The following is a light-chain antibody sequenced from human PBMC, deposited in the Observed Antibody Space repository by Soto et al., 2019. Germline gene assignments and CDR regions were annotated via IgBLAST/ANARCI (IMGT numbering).Light chain of an antibody. Sequence: QSVLTQSPSASASLGASVKLTCTLSSGHSSYAIAWHRQQPEKGPRFLMRLNNDGSHTKGDGIPDRFSGSSSGAERYLTISSLQSGDEADYYCQTWGTGIQVFGGGTKLTVL. J-gene: IGLJ3*02. CDR3: QTWGTGIQV. V-gene: IGLV4-69*01. CDR1: SGHSSYA. CDR2: LNNDGSH.